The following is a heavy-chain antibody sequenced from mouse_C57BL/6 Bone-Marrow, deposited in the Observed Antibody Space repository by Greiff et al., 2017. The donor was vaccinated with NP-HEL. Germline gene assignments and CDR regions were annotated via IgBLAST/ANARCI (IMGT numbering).Heavy chain of an antibody. D-gene: IGHD1-1*01. V-gene: IGHV5-12*01. J-gene: IGHJ1*03. CDR3: ARRGSSLSWYFDV. CDR2: ISNGGGST. Sequence: EVQGVESGGGLVQPGGSLKLSCAASGFTFSDYYMYWVRQTPEKRLEWVAYISNGGGSTYYPDTVKGRFTISRDNAKNTLYLQMSRLKSEDTAMYYCARRGSSLSWYFDVWGTGTTVTVSS. CDR1: GFTFSDYY.